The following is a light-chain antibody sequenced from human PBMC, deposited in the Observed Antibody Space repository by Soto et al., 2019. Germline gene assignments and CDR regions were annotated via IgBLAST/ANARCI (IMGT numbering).Light chain of an antibody. J-gene: IGKJ2*01. Sequence: DIVMTQSPLSLPVTPGEPASISCRSCQSLLHSNGYNYLDWYQQQPGQSTQLLASLGSNRASWVPDRYSGSGSDTDFTLKLSRGEAEDVGVYYYIQARQTPPNTFGQGNKLEIK. CDR1: QSLLHSNGYNY. CDR2: LGS. CDR3: IQARQTPPNT. V-gene: IGKV2-28*01.